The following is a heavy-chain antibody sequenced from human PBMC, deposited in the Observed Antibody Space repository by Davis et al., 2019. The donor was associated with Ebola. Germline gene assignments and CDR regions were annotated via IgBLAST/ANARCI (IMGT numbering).Heavy chain of an antibody. Sequence: SVKVSCKASGGTFSSYAISWVRQAPGQGLEWMGGIIPILGIANYAQKFQGRVTITADKSTSTAYMELRSLRSDDTAVYYCARDRWLVRGITDFDYWGQGTLVTVSS. D-gene: IGHD6-19*01. J-gene: IGHJ4*02. CDR1: GGTFSSYA. CDR3: ARDRWLVRGITDFDY. V-gene: IGHV1-69*10. CDR2: IIPILGIA.